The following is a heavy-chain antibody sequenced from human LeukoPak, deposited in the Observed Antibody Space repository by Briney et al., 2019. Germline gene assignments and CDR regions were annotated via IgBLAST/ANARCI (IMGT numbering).Heavy chain of an antibody. J-gene: IGHJ3*02. CDR1: GGSISSTTYY. V-gene: IGHV4-39*07. CDR2: IYYSGST. D-gene: IGHD3-22*01. Sequence: SETLSLTCTVSGGSISSTTYYWGWIRQPPGKGLEWIGSIYYSGSTNYNPSLKSRVTISVDTSKNQFSLKLTSVTAADTAMYYCARDPYDTSANDAFDIWGQGTMVSVSS. CDR3: ARDPYDTSANDAFDI.